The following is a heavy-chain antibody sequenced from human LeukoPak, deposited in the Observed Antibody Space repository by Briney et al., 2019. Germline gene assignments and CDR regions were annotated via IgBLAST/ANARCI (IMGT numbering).Heavy chain of an antibody. J-gene: IGHJ6*03. CDR1: GGSFSSSTYY. D-gene: IGHD1-1*01. CDR2: VYYSGST. V-gene: IGHV4-39*02. Sequence: SETLSLTCSVSGGSFSSSTYYWGWIRQPPGKGLEWIGSVYYSGSTYYNQSLKSRVTISVDTSKNQFSLKLTSVTAADTAVFYCATEPTRTPYYYMDVWGKGTTVIVSS. CDR3: ATEPTRTPYYYMDV.